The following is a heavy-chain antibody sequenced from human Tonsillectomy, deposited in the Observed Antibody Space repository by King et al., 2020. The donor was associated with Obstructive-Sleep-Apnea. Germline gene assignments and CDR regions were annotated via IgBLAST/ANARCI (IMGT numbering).Heavy chain of an antibody. D-gene: IGHD6-19*01. CDR1: GFTFRSYG. CDR2: ISYDGSNK. CDR3: AREYSSGPALDY. V-gene: IGHV3-30*04. Sequence: VQLVESGGGVVQPGRSLRLSCAASGFTFRSYGMHWVRQAPGKGLEWVAVISYDGSNKYYEDSVKGRFTISRDNSKNTLYLQMNSLRAEDTAVYYCAREYSSGPALDYWGQGTLVTVSS. J-gene: IGHJ4*02.